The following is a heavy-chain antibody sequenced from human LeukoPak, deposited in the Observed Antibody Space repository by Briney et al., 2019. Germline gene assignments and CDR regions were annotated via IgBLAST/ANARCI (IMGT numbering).Heavy chain of an antibody. J-gene: IGHJ3*02. Sequence: GASVKVSCKASGYTFTSYGISWVRQAPGQGLEWMGWISAYNGNTNYAQKLQGRVTMTTDTSTSTAYMELRSLRSDDTAVYYCARGGRINYYSLGINDAFDIWGQGTMATVSS. CDR1: GYTFTSYG. V-gene: IGHV1-18*01. CDR2: ISAYNGNT. CDR3: ARGGRINYYSLGINDAFDI. D-gene: IGHD2-21*01.